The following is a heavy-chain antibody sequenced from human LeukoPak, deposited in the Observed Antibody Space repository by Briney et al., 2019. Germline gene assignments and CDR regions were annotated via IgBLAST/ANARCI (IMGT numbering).Heavy chain of an antibody. V-gene: IGHV3-23*01. CDR3: AKDRSRCSSTSCYLIHFDY. CDR2: ISGSGGST. D-gene: IGHD2-2*01. CDR1: GFTFSSYA. Sequence: GGSLRLSCAASGFTFSSYAMSWVRQAPGKGLEWVSAISGSGGSTYYADSVKGRFTISRDNSKNTLYLQMDSLRAEDTAVYYCAKDRSRCSSTSCYLIHFDYWGQGTLVTVSS. J-gene: IGHJ4*02.